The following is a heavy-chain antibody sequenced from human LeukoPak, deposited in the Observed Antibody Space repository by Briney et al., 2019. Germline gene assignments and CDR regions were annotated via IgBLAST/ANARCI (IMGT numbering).Heavy chain of an antibody. CDR1: GYTFTSYY. V-gene: IGHV1-46*03. J-gene: IGHJ4*02. D-gene: IGHD5-18*01. CDR3: ARAPPSGQLWSPPNY. CDR2: INPSGGST. Sequence: AASVKVSCKASGYTFTSYYMHWVRQAPGQGLEWMGIINPSGGSTSYAQKFQGRVTMTRDTSTSTAYMELSSLRSEDTAVYYCARAPPSGQLWSPPNYWGQGTLVTVSS.